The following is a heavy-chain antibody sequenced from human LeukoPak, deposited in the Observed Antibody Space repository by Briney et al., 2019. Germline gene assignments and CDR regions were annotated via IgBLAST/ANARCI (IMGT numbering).Heavy chain of an antibody. Sequence: ASVKVSCKASGYTFTGYYMHWVRQAPGQGLEWMGWINPNSGGTNYAQKFQGRVTMTRDTSISTAYMELSRLRSDDTAVYYCASAGGYCSSTSCPYYYYYYMDVWGKGTTVTVSS. CDR1: GYTFTGYY. V-gene: IGHV1-2*02. CDR3: ASAGGYCSSTSCPYYYYYYMDV. D-gene: IGHD2-2*01. CDR2: INPNSGGT. J-gene: IGHJ6*03.